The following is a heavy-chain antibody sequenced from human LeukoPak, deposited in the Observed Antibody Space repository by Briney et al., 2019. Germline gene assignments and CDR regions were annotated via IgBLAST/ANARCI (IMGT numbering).Heavy chain of an antibody. CDR1: GYSISSNYY. CDR3: AREEIRSWFDP. CDR2: IYYSGST. J-gene: IGHJ5*02. V-gene: IGHV4-59*01. D-gene: IGHD5-24*01. Sequence: SETLSLTCYVSGYSISSNYYWGWIRQPPGKGLEWIGYIYYSGSTNYNPSLKSRVTISVDTSKNQFSLKLSSVTAADTAVYYCAREEIRSWFDPWGQGTLVTVSS.